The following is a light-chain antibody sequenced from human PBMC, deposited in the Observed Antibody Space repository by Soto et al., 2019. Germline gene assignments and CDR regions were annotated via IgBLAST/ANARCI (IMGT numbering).Light chain of an antibody. CDR2: GAS. J-gene: IGKJ5*01. Sequence: DIQMTQSPSSLSASVGDRVTVTCRKSQKINNYLNWYQQKPGKAPKLLIYGASSVQSGVPLRFSGSGSGTDFTLTISRLEPEDFAVYYCQQYGSSPITLGQGTRLEIK. CDR3: QQYGSSPIT. V-gene: IGKV1-39*01. CDR1: QKINNY.